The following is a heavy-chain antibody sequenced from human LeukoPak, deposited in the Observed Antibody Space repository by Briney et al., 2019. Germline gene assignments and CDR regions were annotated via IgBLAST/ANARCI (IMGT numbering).Heavy chain of an antibody. J-gene: IGHJ6*04. Sequence: ASVKVSCKASGYTFTSYAMNWVRQAPGQGLEWMGWINTNTGNPTYAQGFTGRFVFSLDTSVSTAYLQISSLKAEDTAVYYCVRDFPVAGTASDYYYGMDVWCKGTTVTVSS. D-gene: IGHD6-19*01. V-gene: IGHV7-4-1*02. CDR3: VRDFPVAGTASDYYYGMDV. CDR2: INTNTGNP. CDR1: GYTFTSYA.